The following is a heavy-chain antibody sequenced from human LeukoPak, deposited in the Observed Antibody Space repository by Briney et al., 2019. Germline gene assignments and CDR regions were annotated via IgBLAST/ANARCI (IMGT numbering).Heavy chain of an antibody. D-gene: IGHD1-26*01. CDR1: GFTFSGHW. CDR2: IRQDGSEK. J-gene: IGHJ4*02. V-gene: IGHV3-7*03. Sequence: GGSLRLSCAASGFTFSGHWMSWVRQAPGKGLEWVASIRQDGSEKHYVDSVEGRFTISRDNSKNTLYLQMNSLRGEDTAVHYCARWIVGPTYLDYWGQGTLVTVS. CDR3: ARWIVGPTYLDY.